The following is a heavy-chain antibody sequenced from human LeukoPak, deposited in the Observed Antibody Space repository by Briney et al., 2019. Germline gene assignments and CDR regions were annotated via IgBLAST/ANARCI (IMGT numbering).Heavy chain of an antibody. J-gene: IGHJ6*03. CDR2: INPNSGGT. CDR1: GYTFTGYY. V-gene: IGHV1-2*02. D-gene: IGHD3-10*01. Sequence: ASVKVSCTASGYTFTGYYMHWVRQAPGQGLEWMGWINPNSGGTNYAQKFQGRVTMTRDTSISTAYMELSRLRSDDTAVYYCARDTMVRGVIISPYYYMDVWGKGTTVTVSS. CDR3: ARDTMVRGVIISPYYYMDV.